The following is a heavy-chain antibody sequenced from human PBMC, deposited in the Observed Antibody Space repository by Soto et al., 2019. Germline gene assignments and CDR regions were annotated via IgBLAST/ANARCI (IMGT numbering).Heavy chain of an antibody. CDR3: ARGADAFFYYGLDV. V-gene: IGHV4-59*01. D-gene: IGHD6-13*01. Sequence: SETLSLTCTVSGGSITSSYWSWIRRPPGKGLEWIAYIYDTGISGYTPSTSYNPSLKSRVTMSVDTSKSQFSLKLTSVTAADTAVYYCARGADAFFYYGLDVWGQGITVTVSS. CDR1: GGSITSSY. J-gene: IGHJ6*02. CDR2: IYDTGISGYTPST.